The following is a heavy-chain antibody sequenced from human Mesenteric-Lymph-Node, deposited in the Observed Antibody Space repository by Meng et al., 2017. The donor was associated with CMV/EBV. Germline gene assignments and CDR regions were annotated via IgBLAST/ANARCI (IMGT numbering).Heavy chain of an antibody. Sequence: GSLRLSCTVSGGSISSSSYYWGWIRQPPGKGLEWIGSIYYSGSTYYNPSLKSRVTISVDTSKNQFSLKLSSVTAADTAVYYCARDNDFWSGFYRMDVWGQGTTVTVSS. V-gene: IGHV4-39*07. J-gene: IGHJ6*02. CDR3: ARDNDFWSGFYRMDV. CDR2: IYYSGST. D-gene: IGHD3-3*01. CDR1: GGSISSSSYY.